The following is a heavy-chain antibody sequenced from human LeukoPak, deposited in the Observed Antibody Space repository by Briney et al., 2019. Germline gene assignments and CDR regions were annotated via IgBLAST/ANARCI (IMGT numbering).Heavy chain of an antibody. Sequence: GGSLRPSCAASGFTFNTYTMNWVRQAPGKGLEWVSAIAGRGDGTYYADLVKGRFTISRDNSKNTLYLQMNSLRAEDTAAYYCAKGTERYREVSSFDFWGQGTLVTVSS. CDR1: GFTFNTYT. CDR2: IAGRGDGT. D-gene: IGHD6-19*01. V-gene: IGHV3-23*01. J-gene: IGHJ4*02. CDR3: AKGTERYREVSSFDF.